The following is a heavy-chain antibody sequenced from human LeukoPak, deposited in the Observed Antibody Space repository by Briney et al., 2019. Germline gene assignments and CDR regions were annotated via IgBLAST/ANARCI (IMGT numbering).Heavy chain of an antibody. D-gene: IGHD1-26*01. CDR2: IYTGGTT. V-gene: IGHV3-66*01. CDR3: ARDGNSGSYHEFFDY. J-gene: IGHJ4*02. CDR1: GFTVSSNY. Sequence: PGGSLRLSCAASGFTVSSNYMSWVRQAPGKGLEWVSIIYTGGTTYYADSVKDRFTVSRDNSKNTLFLQMNSLRAEDTAVYYCARDGNSGSYHEFFDYWGQGTLVTVSS.